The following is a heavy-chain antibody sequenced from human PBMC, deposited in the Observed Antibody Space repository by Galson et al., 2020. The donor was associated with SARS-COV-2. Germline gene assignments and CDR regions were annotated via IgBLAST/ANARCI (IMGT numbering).Heavy chain of an antibody. Sequence: SQTLSLTCAVYGGSFSGYYWSWIRQPPGKGLEWLGEINHSGSTNYNPSLKSRVTISVDTSKNQFSLKLSSVTAADTAVYYCARGRVCGGNSVVVCFDYWGQGTLVTVSS. J-gene: IGHJ4*02. CDR3: ARGRVCGGNSVVVCFDY. CDR2: INHSGST. D-gene: IGHD2-21*02. CDR1: GGSFSGYY. V-gene: IGHV4-34*01.